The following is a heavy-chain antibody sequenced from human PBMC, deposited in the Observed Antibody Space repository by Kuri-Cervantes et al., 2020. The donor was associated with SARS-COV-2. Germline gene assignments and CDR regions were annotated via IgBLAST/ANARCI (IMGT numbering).Heavy chain of an antibody. CDR2: IYYSGST. Sequence: GSLRLSCAVYGGSFSGYYWSWIRQPPGKGLEWIGSIYYSGSTYYNPSLKSRVTISVDTSKNQFSLKLSSVTAADTAVYYCARRGAVAGTVPFFDYWGQGTLVTVSS. J-gene: IGHJ4*02. CDR1: GGSFSGYY. V-gene: IGHV4-34*01. D-gene: IGHD6-19*01. CDR3: ARRGAVAGTVPFFDY.